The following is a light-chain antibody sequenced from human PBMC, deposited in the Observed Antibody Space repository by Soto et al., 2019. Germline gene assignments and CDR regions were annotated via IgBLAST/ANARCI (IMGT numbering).Light chain of an antibody. CDR3: QQSSRTPWT. CDR1: QTISSY. CDR2: AAS. J-gene: IGKJ1*01. V-gene: IGKV1-39*01. Sequence: DIQMTQSPSSLSASVGDRVNITCRASQTISSYLNWYQKKPGKAPKLLIYAASTLESGVPSRFSGRRSVTDFTLTISSLQTEDFATYYCQQSSRTPWTFGQGTKVEIK.